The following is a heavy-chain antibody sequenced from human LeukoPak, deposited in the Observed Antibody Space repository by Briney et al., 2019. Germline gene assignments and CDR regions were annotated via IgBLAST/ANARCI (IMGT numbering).Heavy chain of an antibody. CDR3: ARDNDGSYYGAFDI. V-gene: IGHV1-2*02. CDR1: GYTFTGYY. D-gene: IGHD1-26*01. J-gene: IGHJ3*02. Sequence: ASVKVSCKASGYTFTGYYMHWGRQAPGQGLEWMGWINPNSGGTNYAQKFQGRVTMTRDTSISTAYMELSRLRSDDTAVYYCARDNDGSYYGAFDIWGQGTMVTVSS. CDR2: INPNSGGT.